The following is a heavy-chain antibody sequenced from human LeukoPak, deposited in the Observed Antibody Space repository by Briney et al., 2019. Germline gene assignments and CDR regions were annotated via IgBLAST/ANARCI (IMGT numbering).Heavy chain of an antibody. V-gene: IGHV4-30-4*08. CDR2: IYYSGST. CDR1: GGSISSGDYY. Sequence: SQTLSLTCTVSGGSISSGDYYWSWSRQPPGKGLEWIVYIYYSGSTYYNPSLKSRVTISVDTSKNQFSLKLSSVTAADTAVYYCARNDIVVVPAAFDYWGQGTLVTVS. CDR3: ARNDIVVVPAAFDY. J-gene: IGHJ4*02. D-gene: IGHD2-2*01.